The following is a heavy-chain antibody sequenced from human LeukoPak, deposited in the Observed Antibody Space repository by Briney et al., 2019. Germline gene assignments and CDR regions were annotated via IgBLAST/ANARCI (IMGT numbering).Heavy chain of an antibody. J-gene: IGHJ3*02. D-gene: IGHD4-17*01. CDR3: ARGPGYGDYGQDAFDI. V-gene: IGHV4-34*01. Sequence: SETPSLSCAVYRGSSSGYYWSWLRPPPGEGLEWSGEIYHSGRTNYNPCIRRRLTLTVDTSKNQYSLKLSSVIAADTAVYYCARGPGYGDYGQDAFDIWGQGTKVTLFS. CDR1: RGSSSGYY. CDR2: IYHSGRT.